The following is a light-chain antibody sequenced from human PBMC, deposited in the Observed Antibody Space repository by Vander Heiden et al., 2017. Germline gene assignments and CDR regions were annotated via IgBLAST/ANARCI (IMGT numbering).Light chain of an antibody. CDR2: EVS. V-gene: IGLV2-8*01. J-gene: IGLJ2*01. CDR3: SSYAGYNNVI. CDR1: RSDVGGSNY. Sequence: QSAPTQPPSASGSPGQSVTISCTGTRSDVGGSNYVSWYQQHPGKAPKLMIYEVSKRPSGVPDRFSGSKSGNTASLTVSGLQAEDEADYYCSSYAGYNNVIFGGGTKLTVL.